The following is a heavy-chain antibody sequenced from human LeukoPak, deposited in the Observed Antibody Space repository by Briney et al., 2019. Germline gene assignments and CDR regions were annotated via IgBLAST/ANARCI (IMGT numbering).Heavy chain of an antibody. D-gene: IGHD4-17*01. CDR1: GYTFTSYG. J-gene: IGHJ4*02. CDR3: ARDGDGDSAIDY. CDR2: ISAYNGNT. V-gene: IGHV1-18*01. Sequence: GASVKVSCKASGYTFTSYGISWVRQAPGQGLEWMGWISAYNGNTNYAQKLQGRVTMTRNTSISTAYMELSSLRSEDTAVYYCARDGDGDSAIDYWGQGTLVTVSS.